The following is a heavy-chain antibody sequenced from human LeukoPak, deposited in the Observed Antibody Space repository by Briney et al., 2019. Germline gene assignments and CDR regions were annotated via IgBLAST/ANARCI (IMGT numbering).Heavy chain of an antibody. D-gene: IGHD3-16*02. J-gene: IGHJ3*02. CDR2: IYHSGST. Sequence: SSETLSLTCAVSGGSISSGGYSWSWIRQPPGKGLEWIGYIYHSGSTYYNPSLKSRVTISVDRSKNQFSLKLSSVTAADTAVYYCARAAMITFGGVIVRYLGAFDIWGQGTMVTVSS. CDR1: GGSISSGGYS. CDR3: ARAAMITFGGVIVRYLGAFDI. V-gene: IGHV4-30-2*01.